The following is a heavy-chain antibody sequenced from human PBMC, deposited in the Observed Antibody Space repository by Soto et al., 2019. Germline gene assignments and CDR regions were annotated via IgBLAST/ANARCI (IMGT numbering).Heavy chain of an antibody. D-gene: IGHD6-13*01. CDR3: ARDGGIAPVGVGMDV. V-gene: IGHV1-3*01. CDR1: GYTFTSYA. J-gene: IGHJ6*02. Sequence: ASVKVSCKASGYTFTSYARHGVRQAPGQRLEWMGWINAGNGKTKYSQKFQGRVTITRDTSASTAYMELSSLRSEDTDVYYCARDGGIAPVGVGMDVWGQGTTLTVSS. CDR2: INAGNGKT.